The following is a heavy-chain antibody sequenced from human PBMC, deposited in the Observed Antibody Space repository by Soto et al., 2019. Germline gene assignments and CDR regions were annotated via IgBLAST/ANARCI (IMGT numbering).Heavy chain of an antibody. D-gene: IGHD6-19*01. Sequence: SETLSLTCSVSGDSVSSNSYYWTWIRQPPGKTLEWVGFILSSGGTSTNPSLRGRLSMSVDTSKNQFSMRLTSVTAADTGVYFCAKGFSTGTYVDSWGRGTLVTVSS. CDR2: ILSSGGT. V-gene: IGHV4-61*01. CDR3: AKGFSTGTYVDS. CDR1: GDSVSSNSYY. J-gene: IGHJ5*01.